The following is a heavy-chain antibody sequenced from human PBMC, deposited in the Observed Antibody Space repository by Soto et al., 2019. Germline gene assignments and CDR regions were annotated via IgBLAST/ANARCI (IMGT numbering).Heavy chain of an antibody. V-gene: IGHV4-30-2*01. J-gene: IGHJ6*02. D-gene: IGHD2-15*01. CDR3: ARVNKYCSGGSCYSSYYGRDV. CDR1: GGSISSGGYS. CDR2: IYHSGST. Sequence: QLQLQESGSGLVKPSQTLSLTCAVSGGSISSGGYSWSWIRQPPGKGLEWIGYIYHSGSTYYNPSLKSRVTISVDRSKNQFSLKLSSVTAADTAVYYCARVNKYCSGGSCYSSYYGRDVWGQGTTVTVSS.